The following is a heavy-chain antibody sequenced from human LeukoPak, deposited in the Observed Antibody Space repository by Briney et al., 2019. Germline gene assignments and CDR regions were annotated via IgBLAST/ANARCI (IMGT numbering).Heavy chain of an antibody. CDR1: GFIFSRYS. Sequence: GGSLRLSCAASGFIFSRYSMNWVRQAPGKGLEWVSSISSSSSYMYYADSGKGRFTISRDNAKNSLYLQMNSLRAEDTAVYYCARDSSWGSGIYRFDYWGQGTLVTVSS. CDR3: ARDSSWGSGIYRFDY. J-gene: IGHJ4*02. CDR2: ISSSSSYM. D-gene: IGHD3-10*01. V-gene: IGHV3-21*01.